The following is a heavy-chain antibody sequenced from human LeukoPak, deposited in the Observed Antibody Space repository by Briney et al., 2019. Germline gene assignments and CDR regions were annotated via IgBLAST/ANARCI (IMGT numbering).Heavy chain of an antibody. D-gene: IGHD3-10*01. CDR2: TYYSGST. V-gene: IGHV4-31*03. J-gene: IGHJ4*02. CDR3: ARAPYGSGDYYFDY. Sequence: SETLSLTCTVSGGSISSGGYYWSWIRQHPGKGLEWIGYTYYSGSTYYNPSLKSRVTISVDTSKSQFSLKLSSVTAADTAVYYCARAPYGSGDYYFDYWGQGTLVTVSS. CDR1: GGSISSGGYY.